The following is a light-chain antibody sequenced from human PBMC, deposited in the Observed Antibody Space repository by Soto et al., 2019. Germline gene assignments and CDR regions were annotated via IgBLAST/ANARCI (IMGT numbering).Light chain of an antibody. CDR1: SSDVGGYNY. J-gene: IGLJ2*01. V-gene: IGLV2-14*01. CDR3: SSYTTTSTFV. CDR2: EVS. Sequence: QSALTQPASVSGSPGQSITISCTGTSSDVGGYNYVSWYQQHPGKAPKLMIYEVSSRPSGVSNRFSGSKSGNTASLIISGLQAEDEADYSCSSYTTTSTFVFGGGTKLTVL.